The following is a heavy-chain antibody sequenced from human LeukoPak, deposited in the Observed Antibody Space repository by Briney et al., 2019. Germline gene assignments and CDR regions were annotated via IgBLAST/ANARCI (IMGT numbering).Heavy chain of an antibody. J-gene: IGHJ4*02. CDR3: AREGSGWYEIDY. CDR1: GGSISSSSYY. Sequence: SETLSLTCTVSGGSISSSSYYWGWIRQPPGKGLEWIGSIYYSGSTYYNPSLKSRVTISVDTSKNQFSLKLSSVTAADTAVYYCAREGSGWYEIDYWGQGTLVTVSS. CDR2: IYYSGST. D-gene: IGHD6-19*01. V-gene: IGHV4-39*07.